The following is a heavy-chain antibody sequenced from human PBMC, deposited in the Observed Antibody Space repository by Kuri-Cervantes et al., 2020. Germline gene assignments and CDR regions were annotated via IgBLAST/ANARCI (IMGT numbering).Heavy chain of an antibody. D-gene: IGHD2-15*01. Sequence: ASVKVSCKASGYSFTSHAMHWLRQAPGQRLEWMGWISAGNNDYTKYSQKFQGRVTITRDTSASTAYMELSSLRSEDTAVYYCARGLGGPYYFDYWGQGTLVTVSS. V-gene: IGHV1-3*01. CDR3: ARGLGGPYYFDY. CDR2: ISAGNNDYT. CDR1: GYSFTSHA. J-gene: IGHJ4*02.